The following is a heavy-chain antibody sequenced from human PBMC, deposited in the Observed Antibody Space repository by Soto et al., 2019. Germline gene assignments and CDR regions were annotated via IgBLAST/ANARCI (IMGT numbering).Heavy chain of an antibody. V-gene: IGHV3-30-3*01. D-gene: IGHD1-7*01. Sequence: QVQLVESGGGVVQPGRSLRLSCAASGFTFSSYAMHWVRQALGKGLEWVALISYDGSNKYYADSVKGRFTISRDNSKNTLYLQMNSLRPEDTAVYHCARDQGGTTLYYHGMDVWGQGTTVTVSS. J-gene: IGHJ6*02. CDR2: ISYDGSNK. CDR1: GFTFSSYA. CDR3: ARDQGGTTLYYHGMDV.